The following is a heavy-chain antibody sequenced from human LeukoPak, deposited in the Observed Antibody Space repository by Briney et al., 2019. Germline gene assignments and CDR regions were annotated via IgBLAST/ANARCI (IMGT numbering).Heavy chain of an antibody. Sequence: ASVTVSFTSSVYTFTVYYMHWVRQAPGQGLEWMGWINPNSGGTNYAQKFQGRVTMTGDTSISTAYVELSRLRSDDTAVYYCASTPYYDFWSGSLYYFDYWGQGTLVTVSS. J-gene: IGHJ4*02. D-gene: IGHD3-3*01. CDR2: INPNSGGT. CDR1: VYTFTVYY. CDR3: ASTPYYDFWSGSLYYFDY. V-gene: IGHV1-2*02.